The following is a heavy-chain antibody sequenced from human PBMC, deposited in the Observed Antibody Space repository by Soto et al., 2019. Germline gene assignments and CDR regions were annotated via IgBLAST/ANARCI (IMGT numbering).Heavy chain of an antibody. CDR2: ISSSSSTI. D-gene: IGHD6-13*01. CDR3: ASHIAAAGTHYYYGMDV. Sequence: GGSLRLSCAASGFTFSSYSMNWVRQAPGKGLEWVSYISSSSSTIYYADSVKGRFTISRDNAKNSLYLQMNSLRDEDTAVYYCASHIAAAGTHYYYGMDVWGQGTTVTVSS. V-gene: IGHV3-48*02. CDR1: GFTFSSYS. J-gene: IGHJ6*02.